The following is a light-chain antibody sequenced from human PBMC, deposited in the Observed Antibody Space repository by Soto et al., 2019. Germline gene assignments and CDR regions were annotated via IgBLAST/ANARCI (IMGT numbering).Light chain of an antibody. V-gene: IGLV2-14*01. Sequence: QSALTQPASVSGSPGQSITISCTGTSSDVGGYNYVSWYQHHPGKAPKLMIYEVSNRPSGVSYRFSGSTSGNTASLTISGLQAEDEAAYYCNSYTGSGIVFGTGTQVTVL. CDR3: NSYTGSGIV. CDR2: EVS. J-gene: IGLJ1*01. CDR1: SSDVGGYNY.